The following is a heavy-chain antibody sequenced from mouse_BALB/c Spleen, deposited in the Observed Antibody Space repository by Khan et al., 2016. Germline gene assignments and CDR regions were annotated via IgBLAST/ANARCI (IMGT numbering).Heavy chain of an antibody. CDR3: TRADGYYVYTMDY. Sequence: EVKLEVSGGGLVQPGGSMKLSCVASGFTFSNYWMNWVRQSPEKGLEWVAEIRLKSNNYATHYAESVHGWFTISRDDSKSSVYLHMNNVRAEDTGIYYCTRADGYYVYTMDYWGQGTSVTVSS. V-gene: IGHV6-6*02. J-gene: IGHJ4*01. CDR1: GFTFSNYW. CDR2: IRLKSNNYAT. D-gene: IGHD2-3*01.